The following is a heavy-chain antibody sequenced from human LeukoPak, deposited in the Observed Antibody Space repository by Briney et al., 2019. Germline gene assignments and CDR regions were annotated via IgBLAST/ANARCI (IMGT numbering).Heavy chain of an antibody. D-gene: IGHD6-19*01. CDR1: GFTFSSYA. J-gene: IGHJ4*02. CDR2: ISGSGGST. CDR3: AKGVSSVWYYFDY. Sequence: GGSVRLSCKASGFTFSSYAISWVRQAPGKGLEWVSGISGSGGSTYYADSVKGRFTISRDNSKNTPYMQMNSLRADDTPVHYCAKGVSSVWYYFDYWGQGNLVTVSS. V-gene: IGHV3-23*01.